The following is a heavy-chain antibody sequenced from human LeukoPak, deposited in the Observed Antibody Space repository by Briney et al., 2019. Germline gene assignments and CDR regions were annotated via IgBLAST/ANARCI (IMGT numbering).Heavy chain of an antibody. V-gene: IGHV4-39*01. CDR2: LFYSLYHSESIYYTGSA. CDR1: GDSINSSSYY. Sequence: SETLSLTCTVSGDSINSSSYYWGWIRQPPGKGLEWIGSLFYSLYHSESIYYTGSAYYNPSLKSRITIAVDTSKNQFSLKVNSVTAADTAVYYCARTGPLRGGMDVWGQGTTVTVS. J-gene: IGHJ6*02. D-gene: IGHD3-9*01. CDR3: ARTGPLRGGMDV.